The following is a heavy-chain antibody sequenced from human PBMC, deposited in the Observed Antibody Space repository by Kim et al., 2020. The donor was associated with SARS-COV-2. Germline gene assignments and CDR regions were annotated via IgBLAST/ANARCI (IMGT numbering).Heavy chain of an antibody. CDR3: ARVPFGELLSTDY. D-gene: IGHD3-10*01. CDR2: IYYSGST. CDR1: GGSISSSSYY. Sequence: SETLSLTCTVSGGSISSSSYYWGWIRQPPGKGLEWIGSIYYSGSTYYNPSLKSRVTISVDTSKNQFSLKLSSVTAADTAVYYCARVPFGELLSTDYWGQGTLVTVSS. J-gene: IGHJ4*02. V-gene: IGHV4-39*07.